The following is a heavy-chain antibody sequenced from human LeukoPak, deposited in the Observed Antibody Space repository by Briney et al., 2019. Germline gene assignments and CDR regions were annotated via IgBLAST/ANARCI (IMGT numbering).Heavy chain of an antibody. CDR1: GYTFTSYG. J-gene: IGHJ4*02. D-gene: IGHD4-17*01. V-gene: IGHV1-8*02. CDR3: ARGGDYGRGVNY. Sequence: ASVKVSCKASGYTFTSYGISWVRQAPGQGLEWMGWMNPNSGNTGYAQKFQGRVTMTRNTSISTAYMELSSLRSEDTAVYYCARGGDYGRGVNYWGQGTLVTVSS. CDR2: MNPNSGNT.